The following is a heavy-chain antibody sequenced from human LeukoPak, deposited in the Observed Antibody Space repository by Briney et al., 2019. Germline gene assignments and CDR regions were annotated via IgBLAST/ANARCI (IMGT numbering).Heavy chain of an antibody. Sequence: PSETLSLTCAVSGGSISSGGYSWSWIRQPPGKGLEWIGYIYHSGSTYYNPSLKSRVTISVDRSKNQFSLKLSSVTAADTAVYYCARVYCSGGSCYSHHFDYWGQGTLVTVSS. CDR2: IYHSGST. CDR1: GGSISSGGYS. J-gene: IGHJ4*02. CDR3: ARVYCSGGSCYSHHFDY. V-gene: IGHV4-30-2*01. D-gene: IGHD2-15*01.